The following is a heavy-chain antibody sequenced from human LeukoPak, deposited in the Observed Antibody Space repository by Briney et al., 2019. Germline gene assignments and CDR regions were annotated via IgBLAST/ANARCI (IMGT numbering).Heavy chain of an antibody. CDR2: IYYSGST. Sequence: SETLSLTCTVSGGSISSYYWSWIRQPPGKGLEWIGYIYYSGSTNYNPSLKSRVTISVDTSKNQFSLKLSSVTAVDTAVYYCARRTGDYGGNSLYWYFDLWGRGTLVTVSS. V-gene: IGHV4-59*08. CDR3: ARRTGDYGGNSLYWYFDL. D-gene: IGHD4-23*01. CDR1: GGSISSYY. J-gene: IGHJ2*01.